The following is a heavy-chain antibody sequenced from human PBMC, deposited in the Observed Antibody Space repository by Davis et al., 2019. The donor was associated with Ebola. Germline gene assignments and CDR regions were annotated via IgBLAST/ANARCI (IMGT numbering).Heavy chain of an antibody. Sequence: ETLSLTCAVYGGSFSGYYWSWIRQAPGKGLEWVANIKEDGSQKNYVDSVKGRFIISRDNAKNSLYLQMNSLTAEDTAVYYCARTGRVFDYWGQGTLVTVSS. CDR1: GGSFSGYY. D-gene: IGHD3-10*01. CDR2: IKEDGSQK. CDR3: ARTGRVFDY. J-gene: IGHJ4*02. V-gene: IGHV3-7*03.